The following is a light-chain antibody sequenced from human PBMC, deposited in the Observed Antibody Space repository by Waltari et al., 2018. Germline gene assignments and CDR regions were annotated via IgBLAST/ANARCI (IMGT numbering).Light chain of an antibody. V-gene: IGLV2-11*01. CDR2: DVS. CDR1: SSDVGGYNY. J-gene: IGLJ3*02. Sequence: QSALTQPRSVSGSPGQPVTISCTGTSSDVGGYNYVSWYQHHPGKAPKLMIYDVSKRPSGVPSVFSCSKSGNTSSLAISGIQAEGEADYYCCSYAGSNSWVFGGGTKLTML. CDR3: CSYAGSNSWV.